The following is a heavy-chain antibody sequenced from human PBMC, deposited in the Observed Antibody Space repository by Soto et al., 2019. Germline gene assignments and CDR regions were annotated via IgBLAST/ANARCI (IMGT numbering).Heavy chain of an antibody. CDR1: GGSISSGGYY. CDR2: IYYSGST. J-gene: IGHJ4*02. Sequence: LSLTCTVSGGSISSGGYYWSWIRQHPGKGLEWIGYIYYSGSTYYNPPLKSRVTISVDTSKNQFSLKLSSVTAADTAVYYCARTSTWSKGFDYWGQGTLVTVSS. V-gene: IGHV4-31*03. D-gene: IGHD1-1*01. CDR3: ARTSTWSKGFDY.